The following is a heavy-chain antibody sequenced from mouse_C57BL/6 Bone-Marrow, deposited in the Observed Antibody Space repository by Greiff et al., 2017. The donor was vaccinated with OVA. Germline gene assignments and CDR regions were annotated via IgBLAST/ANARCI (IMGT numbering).Heavy chain of an antibody. J-gene: IGHJ4*01. V-gene: IGHV5-2*01. D-gene: IGHD2-1*01. Sequence: VQLQQSGGGLVQPGESLKLSCESNEYEFPSHDMSWVRKTPEKRLELVAAINSDGASTYYPDTMERRFIISRDNTKKTLYLQMSSLRSEDTALYYCARRGNYGAMDYWGQGTSVTVSS. CDR1: EYEFPSHD. CDR3: ARRGNYGAMDY. CDR2: INSDGAST.